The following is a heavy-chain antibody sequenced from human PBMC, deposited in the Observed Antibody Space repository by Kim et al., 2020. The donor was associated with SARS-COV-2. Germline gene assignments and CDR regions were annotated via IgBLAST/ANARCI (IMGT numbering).Heavy chain of an antibody. Sequence: YADAVKGRFTISRDNSKNTLYLQMNSLGAEDTAVYYCAKAYSTPPYYFDYWGQGTLVTVSS. V-gene: IGHV3-30*02. J-gene: IGHJ4*02. CDR3: AKAYSTPPYYFDY. D-gene: IGHD6-13*01.